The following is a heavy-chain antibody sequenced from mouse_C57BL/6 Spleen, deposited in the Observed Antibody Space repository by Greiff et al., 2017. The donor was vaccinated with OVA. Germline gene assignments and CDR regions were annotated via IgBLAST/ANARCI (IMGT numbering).Heavy chain of an antibody. Sequence: VQLQESGPELVKPGASVKISCKASGYSFTSYYIHWVKQRPGQGLEWIGWIYPGSGNTKYNEKFKGKATLTADTSSSTAYMQLSSLTSEDSAVYYCARGGSYAMDYWGQGTSVTVSS. V-gene: IGHV1-66*01. CDR3: ARGGSYAMDY. CDR2: IYPGSGNT. D-gene: IGHD1-1*01. J-gene: IGHJ4*01. CDR1: GYSFTSYY.